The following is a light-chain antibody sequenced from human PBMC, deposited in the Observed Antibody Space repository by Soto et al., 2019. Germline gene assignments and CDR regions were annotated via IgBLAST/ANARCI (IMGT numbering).Light chain of an antibody. J-gene: IGKJ1*01. CDR1: QSVSSNY. V-gene: IGKV3-20*01. CDR2: GAS. CDR3: QQYGNSPPRK. Sequence: EIVLTQSPGTLSLSPGERATLSCRASQSVSSNYLAWYQQKPGQAPRLLIYGASARATGIPDRFSGNGSGTDFTLTISRLEPEDFAMYYCQQYGNSPPRKFGQGTKVEI.